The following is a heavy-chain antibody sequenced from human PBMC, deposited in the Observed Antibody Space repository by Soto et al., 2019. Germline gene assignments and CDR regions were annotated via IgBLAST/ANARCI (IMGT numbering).Heavy chain of an antibody. V-gene: IGHV1-2*04. D-gene: IGHD4-17*01. CDR1: GYTFTGFY. J-gene: IGHJ4*02. CDR2: INPKSGDT. Sequence: GASVKVSCKALGYTFTGFYMHWVRQAPGQGLEWMGWINPKSGDTEYAQKFQGWVTMTRDTSISTAYMELSRLKSDDTAVYYCVSGGSTVTREFDYWGQGTLVTVSS. CDR3: VSGGSTVTREFDY.